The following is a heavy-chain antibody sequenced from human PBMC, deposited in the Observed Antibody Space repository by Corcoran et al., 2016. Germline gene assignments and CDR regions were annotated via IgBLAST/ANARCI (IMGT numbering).Heavy chain of an antibody. CDR2: INPNSGGT. Sequence: QVQLVQSGAEVKKPGASVKVSCKASGYTFTGYYMHWVRQAPGQGLEWMGWINPNSGGTNDAQKFQGRVTMTRDTSISTAYMELSRLRSDDTAVYYWARSWELRDAFDIWGQGTMVTVSS. CDR1: GYTFTGYY. V-gene: IGHV1-2*02. J-gene: IGHJ3*02. CDR3: ARSWELRDAFDI. D-gene: IGHD1-26*01.